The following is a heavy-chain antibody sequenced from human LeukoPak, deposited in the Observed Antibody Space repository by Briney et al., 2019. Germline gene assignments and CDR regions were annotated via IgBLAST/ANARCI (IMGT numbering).Heavy chain of an antibody. CDR1: GFTFSSYE. Sequence: GGSLRLSCAASGFTFSSYEMNWVRQAPGKGLEWVSYISSSGSTIYYADSVKGRFTISRDNAKNSLYLQMNSLRAEDTAVYYCARDLITMVRGASTYYYYHGMDVWGQGTTVTVSS. V-gene: IGHV3-48*03. CDR3: ARDLITMVRGASTYYYYHGMDV. CDR2: ISSSGSTI. J-gene: IGHJ6*02. D-gene: IGHD3-10*01.